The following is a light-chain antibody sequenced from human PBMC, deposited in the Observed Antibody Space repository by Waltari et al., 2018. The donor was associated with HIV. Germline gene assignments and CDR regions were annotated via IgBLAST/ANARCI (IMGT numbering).Light chain of an antibody. CDR3: STWDASLNGWV. CDR2: RNN. J-gene: IGLJ3*02. CDR1: SSSIGNYT. V-gene: IGLV1-44*01. Sequence: QSVLTQPPSASGTPGQRVTISCSGSSSSIGNYTINWYRQIPGMAPKLPIYRNNQRPSGVPDRFSGSKSGTSASLAISGLQSEDEADYSCSTWDASLNGWVFGGGTKLTVL.